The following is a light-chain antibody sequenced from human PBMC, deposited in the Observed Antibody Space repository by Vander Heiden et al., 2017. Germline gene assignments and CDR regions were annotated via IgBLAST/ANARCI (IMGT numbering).Light chain of an antibody. Sequence: DIVMTHSPDPLAVHLGERATINCKSSQSVLYSSNNKNYLAWYQQKPGQPPKLLIYWASTRESGVPDRFSGSGSGTDFTLTISSLQAEDVAVYYCQQDYSTPYTFGQGTKLEIK. CDR3: QQDYSTPYT. J-gene: IGKJ2*01. CDR1: QSVLYSSNNKNY. V-gene: IGKV4-1*01. CDR2: WAS.